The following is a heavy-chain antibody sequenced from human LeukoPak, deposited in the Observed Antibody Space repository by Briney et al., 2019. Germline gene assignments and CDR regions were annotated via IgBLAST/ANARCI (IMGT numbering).Heavy chain of an antibody. D-gene: IGHD1-14*01. J-gene: IGHJ4*02. V-gene: IGHV3-53*01. CDR1: GFTLSPYG. CDR3: ARDAGGASLDY. CDR2: IYSGGST. Sequence: GGSLRLSCAASGFTLSPYGMNWVRQAPGKGLEWVSVIYSGGSTYYADSVKGRFTISRDNSKNTLYLQMNSLRAEDTAVYYCARDAGGASLDYWGQGTLVTVSS.